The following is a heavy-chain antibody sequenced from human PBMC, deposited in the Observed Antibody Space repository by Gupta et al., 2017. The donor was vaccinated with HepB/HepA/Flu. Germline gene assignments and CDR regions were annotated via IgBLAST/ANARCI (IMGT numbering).Heavy chain of an antibody. D-gene: IGHD5-18*01. CDR2: ISWNSGSI. V-gene: IGHV3-9*01. J-gene: IGHJ6*02. CDR1: GFTFDDYA. Sequence: EVQLVESGGGLVQPGRYLRLSCAASGFTFDDYAMHWVRQAPGKGLEWVSGISWNSGSIGYGDSVKGRFTISRDNAKNSLYMQMNSLRAEDTALYYCAKTTGYSYGDYGMDVWGQGTTVTVSS. CDR3: AKTTGYSYGDYGMDV.